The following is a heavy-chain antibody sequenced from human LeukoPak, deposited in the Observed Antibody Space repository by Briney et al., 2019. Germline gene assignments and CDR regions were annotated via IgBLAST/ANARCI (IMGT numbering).Heavy chain of an antibody. CDR2: IFYSGTT. CDR1: GGSFSSYY. Sequence: SETLSLTCAFYGGSFSSYYWGWIRQPPGKGLEWIGFIFYSGTTNYNPSLKSRVTISVDTSKNQFSLKLSSVTAADTAVYYCARGGWNKFDYWGQGTLVTVSS. CDR3: ARGGWNKFDY. D-gene: IGHD3-22*01. V-gene: IGHV4-59*01. J-gene: IGHJ4*02.